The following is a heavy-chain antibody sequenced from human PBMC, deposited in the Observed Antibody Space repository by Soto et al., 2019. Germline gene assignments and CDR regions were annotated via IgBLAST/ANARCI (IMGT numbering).Heavy chain of an antibody. Sequence: QVQLQESGPGLVKPSQTLSLTCTVSGGSISSGGYYWSWIRQHPGKGLEWIGYIYYSGSTYYNPSLKSRVTITVDSSKNQFSLKLSSVTAADTAVYYCARDTPMTSPWYFDLWGRGSLVTVSS. CDR3: ARDTPMTSPWYFDL. D-gene: IGHD3-22*01. J-gene: IGHJ2*01. CDR1: GGSISSGGYY. V-gene: IGHV4-31*03. CDR2: IYYSGST.